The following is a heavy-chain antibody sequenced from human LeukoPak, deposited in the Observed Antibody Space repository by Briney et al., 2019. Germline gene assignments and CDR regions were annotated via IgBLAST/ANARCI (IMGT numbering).Heavy chain of an antibody. V-gene: IGHV1-8*02. CDR2: MNPNSGNT. J-gene: IGHJ4*02. CDR1: GYTFTGYH. Sequence: GASVKVSCKTSGYTFTGYHMHWVRQAPGQGLEWMGWMNPNSGNTGYAQKFQGRVTMTRNTSISTAYMELSSLRSEDTAVYYCARPIAAAGTRDYWGQGTLVTVSS. D-gene: IGHD6-13*01. CDR3: ARPIAAAGTRDY.